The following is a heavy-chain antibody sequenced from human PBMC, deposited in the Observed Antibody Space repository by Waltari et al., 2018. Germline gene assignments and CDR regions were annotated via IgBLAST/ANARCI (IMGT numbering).Heavy chain of an antibody. J-gene: IGHJ6*02. CDR1: GGSISSSSYY. Sequence: QLQLQESGPGLVKPSETLSLTCTVSGGSISSSSYYWGWIRQPPGKGLEWIGSIYYSGSTYHNPSLKSRVTISVDTSKNQCSLKLSSVTAADTAVYYCAIRGRMGSGWYDHYYGMDVWGQGTTVTVSS. CDR2: IYYSGST. CDR3: AIRGRMGSGWYDHYYGMDV. D-gene: IGHD6-19*01. V-gene: IGHV4-39*01.